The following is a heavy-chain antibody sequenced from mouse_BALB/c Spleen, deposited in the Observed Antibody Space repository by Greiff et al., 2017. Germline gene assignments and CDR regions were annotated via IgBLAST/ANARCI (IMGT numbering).Heavy chain of an antibody. V-gene: IGHV2-6-5*01. CDR2: IWGGGST. CDR3: AKHSAARVPSFFDY. CDR1: GFSLTDYG. Sequence: VQLVESGPGLVAPSQSLSITCTVSGFSLTDYGVSWIRQPPGKGLEWLGVIWGGGSTYYNSALKSRLSISKDNSKSQVFLKMNSLQTDDTAMYYCAKHSAARVPSFFDYWGQGTTLTVSS. J-gene: IGHJ2*01. D-gene: IGHD3-1*01.